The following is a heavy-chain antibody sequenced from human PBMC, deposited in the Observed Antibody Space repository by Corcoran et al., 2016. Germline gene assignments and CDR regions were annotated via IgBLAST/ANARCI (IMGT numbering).Heavy chain of an antibody. CDR2: IYYSGST. Sequence: QVQLQESGPGLVKPSETLSLTCTVSGGSISSYYWSWIRQPPGKGLEWIGYIYYSGSTNYNPSLKSRVTISVDTSKNQFSLTLSSVTAADTAVYYCARGDQKVYYYDSSVVPWFDPWGQGTLVTVSS. J-gene: IGHJ5*02. V-gene: IGHV4-59*01. CDR3: ARGDQKVYYYDSSVVPWFDP. D-gene: IGHD3-22*01. CDR1: GGSISSYY.